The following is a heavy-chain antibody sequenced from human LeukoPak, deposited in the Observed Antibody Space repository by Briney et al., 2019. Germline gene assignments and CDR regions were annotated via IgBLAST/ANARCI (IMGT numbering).Heavy chain of an antibody. D-gene: IGHD6-19*01. CDR2: ISSSSSYI. Sequence: GGSLRLSCAASGFTFSSYSMNWVRQAPGKGLEWVSSISSSSSYIYYADSVKGRFTISRDNAKNSLYLQMNSLRAEDMAVYYCARVGRYSSGWDAFDIWGQGTMVTVSS. J-gene: IGHJ3*02. CDR1: GFTFSSYS. V-gene: IGHV3-21*01. CDR3: ARVGRYSSGWDAFDI.